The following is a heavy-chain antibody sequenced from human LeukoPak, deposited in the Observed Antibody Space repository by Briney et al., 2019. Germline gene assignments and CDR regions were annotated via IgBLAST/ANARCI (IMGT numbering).Heavy chain of an antibody. CDR3: ARDRGGYSGYDFDY. D-gene: IGHD5-12*01. V-gene: IGHV4-31*03. J-gene: IGHJ4*02. CDR1: GCSISSGGYY. CDR2: IYYSGST. Sequence: SETLSLTCTVSGCSISSGGYYWSWIRQHPGKGLEWIGYIYYSGSTYYNPSLKSRVTISVDTSKNQFSLKLSSVTAADTAVYYCARDRGGYSGYDFDYWGQGTLVTVSS.